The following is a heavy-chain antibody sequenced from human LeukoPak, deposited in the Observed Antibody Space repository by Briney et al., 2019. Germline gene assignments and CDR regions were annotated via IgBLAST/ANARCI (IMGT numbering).Heavy chain of an antibody. CDR2: ISGSGGST. D-gene: IGHD1-26*01. J-gene: IGHJ2*01. V-gene: IGHV3-23*01. Sequence: PGGSLRLSCAASGFTLSSYAMSWVRQAPGKGLEWVSAISGSGGSTNYADSVKGRFTISRHSSKNTLFLHMNTLRAEDTAIYYCAKDRTVGASYWYFDLWGRGTLVTVSS. CDR3: AKDRTVGASYWYFDL. CDR1: GFTLSSYA.